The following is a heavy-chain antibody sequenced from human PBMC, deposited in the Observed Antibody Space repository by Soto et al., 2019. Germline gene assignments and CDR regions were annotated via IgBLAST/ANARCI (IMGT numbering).Heavy chain of an antibody. Sequence: QVQLVESGGDVVQPGRSQRLSCAASGFTFSSYAMHWVRQAPGKGLEWVAVISYDGSNKYYADSVKGRFTISRDNSKNTLYLQMNSLRAEDTAVYYCARDLRVSGWYVNYYYYYGMDVWGQGTTVTVSS. CDR2: ISYDGSNK. CDR3: ARDLRVSGWYVNYYYYYGMDV. CDR1: GFTFSSYA. V-gene: IGHV3-30-3*01. D-gene: IGHD6-19*01. J-gene: IGHJ6*02.